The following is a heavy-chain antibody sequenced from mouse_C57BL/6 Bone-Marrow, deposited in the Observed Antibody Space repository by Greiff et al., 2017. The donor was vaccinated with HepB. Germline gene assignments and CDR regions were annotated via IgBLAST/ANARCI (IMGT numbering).Heavy chain of an antibody. Sequence: VQLQQSGAELVRPGASVTLSCKASGYTFTDYEMHWVKQTPVHGLEWIGAIDPETGGTAYNQKFKGKAILTADKSSSTAYMELRSLTSEDSAVYYCTRGEGGKGYYFDYWGQGTTLTVSS. CDR3: TRGEGGKGYYFDY. J-gene: IGHJ2*01. D-gene: IGHD3-3*01. CDR2: IDPETGGT. V-gene: IGHV1-15*01. CDR1: GYTFTDYE.